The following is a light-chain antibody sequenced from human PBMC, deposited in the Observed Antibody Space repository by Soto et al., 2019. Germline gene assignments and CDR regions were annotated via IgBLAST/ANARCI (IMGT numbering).Light chain of an antibody. CDR1: SSNIGSNA. Sequence: QSELTQPPSASGTPGQRVTISCSGSSSNIGSNAVNWYQHLPGTAPKLLIYGNDQRPSGVPDRFSGSKSGTSASLAISGLQSEDEADYYCAAWDDSLNGRVFGGGTKLTVL. V-gene: IGLV1-44*01. CDR3: AAWDDSLNGRV. CDR2: GND. J-gene: IGLJ2*01.